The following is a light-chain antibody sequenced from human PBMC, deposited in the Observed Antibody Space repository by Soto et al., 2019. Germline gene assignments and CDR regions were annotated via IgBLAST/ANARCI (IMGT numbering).Light chain of an antibody. CDR2: DDT. J-gene: IGLJ3*02. CDR3: QVWDSSSDHWV. CDR1: NIRHKS. V-gene: IGLV3-21*02. Sequence: SYELTQTPSVSVAPGQTARITCGGTNIRHKSVQWYQQKPGQAPVVVVYDDTNRPSGIPERFSGSNSGNTATLTISRVEAGDEADYYCQVWDSSSDHWVFGGGTKRTVL.